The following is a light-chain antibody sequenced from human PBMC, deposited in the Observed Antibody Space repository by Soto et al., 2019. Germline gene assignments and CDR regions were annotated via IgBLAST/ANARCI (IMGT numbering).Light chain of an antibody. V-gene: IGKV3-20*01. CDR3: QQYESPPPLT. J-gene: IGKJ4*01. CDR1: QSVSSSY. Sequence: EIVLTQSPGTLSLSPGERATLSCRASQSVSSSYLAWYQQKPGQAPRLLIYGASNRATCIPDRFSGSGSGTDFTLTISRLEPEDFAVYYCQQYESPPPLTFGGGTKVDIK. CDR2: GAS.